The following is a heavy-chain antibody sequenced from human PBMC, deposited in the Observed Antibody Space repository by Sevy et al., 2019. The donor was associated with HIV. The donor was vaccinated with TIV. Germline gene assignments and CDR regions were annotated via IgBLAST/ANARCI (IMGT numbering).Heavy chain of an antibody. D-gene: IGHD5-12*01. J-gene: IGHJ4*02. CDR3: ATDKGGYDPLDY. V-gene: IGHV3-21*01. CDR1: GFAFSSYT. Sequence: GGSLRLSCEASGFAFSSYTLNWVRQAPGKGLEWISSISYSSEYIYYADSVEGRFTISRDNAKNSLYLQMNSLRAEDTAAYYCATDKGGYDPLDYWGQGTLVTVSS. CDR2: ISYSSEYI.